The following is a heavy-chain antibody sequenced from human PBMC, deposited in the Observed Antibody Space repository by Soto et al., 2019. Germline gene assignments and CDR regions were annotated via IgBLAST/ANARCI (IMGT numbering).Heavy chain of an antibody. CDR2: ISWNGAAT. Sequence: EAQLVESGGGVVQPGRSLRLSCVASGFTFDDYAIHWVRQAPGKSLEWVSGISWNGAATGYADSVKGRFTISRDNAKNSLYLQMSSLRTEDTAIYYCANLPLYGSGFDCWGQGTQVTVSS. D-gene: IGHD3-10*01. V-gene: IGHV3-9*01. CDR3: ANLPLYGSGFDC. CDR1: GFTFDDYA. J-gene: IGHJ4*02.